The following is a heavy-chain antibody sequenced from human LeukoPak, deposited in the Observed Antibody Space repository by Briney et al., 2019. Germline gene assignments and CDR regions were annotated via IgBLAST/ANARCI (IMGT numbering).Heavy chain of an antibody. V-gene: IGHV3-48*03. D-gene: IGHD6-13*01. CDR2: ISSSASTT. CDR1: GFTLSSYE. Sequence: TGGSLRLSRAASGFTLSSYEMNWVRQAPGKGLEWVSYISSSASTTHYADSVMGRFTISRDNAKNSLYLQMNSLRAEDTAVYYCARGRYSRYFDYWGQGTLVTVSS. CDR3: ARGRYSRYFDY. J-gene: IGHJ4*02.